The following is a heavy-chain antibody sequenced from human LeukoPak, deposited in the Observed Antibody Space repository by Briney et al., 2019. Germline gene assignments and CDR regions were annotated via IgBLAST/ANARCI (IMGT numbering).Heavy chain of an antibody. J-gene: IGHJ4*02. CDR2: INHSGST. CDR3: ARSWLHRYRIFDY. Sequence: SETLSLTCAVYGGSFSGYYWSWIRQPPGKGLEWIGEINHSGSTNYNPSLKSRVTISVDTSKNQFSLKLSSVTAADTAVYYCARSWLHRYRIFDYWGQGTLVTVSS. D-gene: IGHD5-24*01. CDR1: GGSFSGYY. V-gene: IGHV4-34*01.